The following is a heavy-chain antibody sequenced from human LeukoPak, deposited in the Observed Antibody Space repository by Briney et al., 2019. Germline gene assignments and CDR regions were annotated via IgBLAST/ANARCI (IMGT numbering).Heavy chain of an antibody. CDR3: LKSMITSGRVTVTTPPDY. V-gene: IGHV3-64D*06. CDR2: ISGDGGTT. D-gene: IGHD3-16*02. J-gene: IGHJ4*02. Sequence: GGSLRLPCAASGFTFSSYAMSWVRQAPGKGLEYISAISGDGGTTYYADSVKGRFTISRDNSKNTLFLQMTSLRAEDTAVYFCLKSMITSGRVTVTTPPDYWGQGTLVTVSS. CDR1: GFTFSSYA.